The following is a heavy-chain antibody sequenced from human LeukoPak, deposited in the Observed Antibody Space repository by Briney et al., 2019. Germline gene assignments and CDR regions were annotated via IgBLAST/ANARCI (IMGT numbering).Heavy chain of an antibody. V-gene: IGHV3-30*01. CDR1: GFTFSAYA. J-gene: IGHJ3*02. D-gene: IGHD1-26*01. CDR2: ISYDGSNK. Sequence: GGSLRLSCAASGFTFSAYAMYWVRQAPGKGLEWVAVISYDGSNKYYADSVKGRFTISGDKSKDTLYLQMNSLRPEDTAVYYCARGPGPIAGAKNPFDIWGQGTMVTVSS. CDR3: ARGPGPIAGAKNPFDI.